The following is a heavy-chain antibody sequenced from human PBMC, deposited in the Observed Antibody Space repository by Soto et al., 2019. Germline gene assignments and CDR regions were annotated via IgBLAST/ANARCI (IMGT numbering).Heavy chain of an antibody. D-gene: IGHD2-15*01. CDR2: ISGSGGST. CDR3: AKAINPRYCSGGSCYYYYYYMDV. J-gene: IGHJ6*03. CDR1: GFTFSSYA. Sequence: GGSLRLYCAASGFTFSSYAMSWVRQAPGKGLEWVSAISGSGGSTYYADSVKGRFTISRDNSKNTLYLQMNSLRVEDTAVYYCAKAINPRYCSGGSCYYYYYYMDVWGKGTTVTVSS. V-gene: IGHV3-23*01.